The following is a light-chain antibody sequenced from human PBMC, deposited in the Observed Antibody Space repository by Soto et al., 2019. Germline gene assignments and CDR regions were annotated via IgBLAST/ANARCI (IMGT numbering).Light chain of an antibody. CDR1: TSDVGAYDF. CDR2: EVS. V-gene: IGLV2-14*01. J-gene: IGLJ2*01. Sequence: QSVLTQPASVSGSPGQSITISCTRTTSDVGAYDFVSWYQQHPGKAPSLMIYEVSNRPSGVSSRFSGSKSANTASLTISGLQAEDEADYYCSSYTTSTTMIFGGGTKLTVL. CDR3: SSYTTSTTMI.